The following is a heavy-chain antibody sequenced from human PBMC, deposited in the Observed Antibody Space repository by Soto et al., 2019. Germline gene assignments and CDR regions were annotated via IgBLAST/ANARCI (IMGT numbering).Heavy chain of an antibody. CDR3: ARDRRQYNY. CDR1: GGSISSYY. J-gene: IGHJ4*02. Sequence: SDTLSLTCTVSGGSISSYYWSWIRQPPGKGLEWIGYIYYSGSTNYNPSLKSRVTISVDTSKNQFSLKLSSVTAADTAVYYCARDRRQYNYWGQGTLVTVSS. D-gene: IGHD6-6*01. V-gene: IGHV4-59*01. CDR2: IYYSGST.